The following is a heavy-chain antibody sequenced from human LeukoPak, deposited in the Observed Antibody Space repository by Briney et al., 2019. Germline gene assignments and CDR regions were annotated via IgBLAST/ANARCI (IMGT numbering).Heavy chain of an antibody. J-gene: IGHJ4*02. Sequence: GGSLRLSCAASGFTLSNYWMHWVRQAPGKGLVWVSRINSDGSTTSYADSVKGRFTISRDNTKNSLYLQMNSLRAEDTAVYYCARDGFSSSWYGRALDYWGQGTLVTVSS. V-gene: IGHV3-74*01. CDR2: INSDGSTT. CDR3: ARDGFSSSWYGRALDY. D-gene: IGHD6-13*01. CDR1: GFTLSNYW.